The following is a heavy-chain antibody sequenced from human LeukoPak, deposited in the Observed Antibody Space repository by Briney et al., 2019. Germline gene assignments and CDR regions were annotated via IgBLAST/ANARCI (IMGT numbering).Heavy chain of an antibody. CDR1: GYTFTSYY. Sequence: ASVKVSCKASGYTFTSYYMHWVRQAPGQGLEWMGIINPSGGSTSYAQKFQGRVTITADKSTSTAYMELSSLRSEDTAVYYCARSHLGSGWYPNWYFDLWGRGTLVTVSS. D-gene: IGHD6-19*01. V-gene: IGHV1-46*01. CDR3: ARSHLGSGWYPNWYFDL. CDR2: INPSGGST. J-gene: IGHJ2*01.